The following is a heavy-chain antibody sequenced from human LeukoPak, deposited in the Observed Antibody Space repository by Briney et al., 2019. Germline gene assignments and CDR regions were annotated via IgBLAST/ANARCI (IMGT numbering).Heavy chain of an antibody. CDR2: ISSSGNTI. V-gene: IGHV3-48*03. CDR3: ARDVFRKTPMVVY. J-gene: IGHJ4*02. D-gene: IGHD5-18*01. Sequence: GGSLRLSCAASEFTFSSFEMNCVRQAPGKGLEWVSYISSSGNTIYYADSVKGRFTISRDNAKNSLYLQMNSLRAEDTAVYYCARDVFRKTPMVVYWGQGTLVTVSS. CDR1: EFTFSSFE.